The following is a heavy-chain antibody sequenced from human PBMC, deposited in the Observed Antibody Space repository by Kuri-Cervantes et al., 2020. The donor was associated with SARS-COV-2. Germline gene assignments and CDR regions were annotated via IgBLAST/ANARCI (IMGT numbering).Heavy chain of an antibody. V-gene: IGHV4-34*01. CDR1: GGSFSGYY. J-gene: IGHJ5*02. CDR3: ARGGCSSTSCYSKHQKNWFDP. D-gene: IGHD2-2*01. Sequence: GSLRLSCAVYGGSFSGYYWSWIRQPPGKGLEWIGEINHSGSTNYNPSLKSRVTISVDTSKNQFSLKLSSVTAADTAVYYRARGGCSSTSCYSKHQKNWFDPWGQGTLVTVSS. CDR2: INHSGST.